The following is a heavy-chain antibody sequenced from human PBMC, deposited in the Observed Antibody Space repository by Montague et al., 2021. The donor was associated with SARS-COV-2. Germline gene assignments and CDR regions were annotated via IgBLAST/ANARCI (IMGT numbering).Heavy chain of an antibody. CDR2: IYYSGST. CDR3: ARLPYILPGYAYFDF. Sequence: SETLSLTCTVSGDSISNYYWSWIRRPPGKGLEWLGNIYYSGSTNXXPSLKSRVTISVDTYKNQLSLRLSSVTAADTAVYYCARLPYILPGYAYFDFWGQGSLVIVSS. V-gene: IGHV4-59*08. J-gene: IGHJ4*02. D-gene: IGHD3-9*01. CDR1: GDSISNYY.